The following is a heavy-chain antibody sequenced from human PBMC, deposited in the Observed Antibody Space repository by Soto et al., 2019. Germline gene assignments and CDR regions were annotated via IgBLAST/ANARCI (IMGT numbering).Heavy chain of an antibody. CDR2: SHQSGST. V-gene: IGHV4-4*02. D-gene: IGHD6-13*01. J-gene: IGHJ4*02. Sequence: QVQLQESGPGLVKPSGTLSLTCAVSGVSISSHDWWTWVRQPPGKGLEWIGESHQSGSTNYNSSLQSRVTIEVDTSKNQFSLHLRSVTVADTAVYYCATRDNSRFYWGQGTLVTVSS. CDR3: ATRDNSRFY. CDR1: GVSISSHDW.